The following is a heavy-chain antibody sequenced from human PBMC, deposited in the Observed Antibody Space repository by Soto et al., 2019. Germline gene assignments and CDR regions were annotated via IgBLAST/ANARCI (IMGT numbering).Heavy chain of an antibody. CDR2: IIPTFGTA. D-gene: IGHD2-2*02. J-gene: IGHJ6*02. Sequence: QVQLVQSGAEVKKPGSSVKVSCKASGGTFSSYAISWVRQAPGQGLGWMGGIIPTFGTANYAQKFQGRVTITADKSTSTAYMELSSLRSKDTSVYYCARDNIVVVPAAIPDYYYYYGMDVWGQGTTVTVSS. CDR3: ARDNIVVVPAAIPDYYYYYGMDV. V-gene: IGHV1-69*06. CDR1: GGTFSSYA.